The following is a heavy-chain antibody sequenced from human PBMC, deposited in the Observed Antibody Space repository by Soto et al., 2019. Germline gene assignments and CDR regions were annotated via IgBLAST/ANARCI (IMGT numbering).Heavy chain of an antibody. Sequence: SVKVSCKASGGTFSSYAISWVRQAPGQGLEWMGGIIPIFGTANYAQKFQGRVTITADESTGTAYMELSSLRSEDTAVYYCARSSIVVVPAATPLGYYYYGMDVWAQGTTVTVSS. J-gene: IGHJ6*02. D-gene: IGHD2-2*01. CDR3: ARSSIVVVPAATPLGYYYYGMDV. CDR2: IIPIFGTA. V-gene: IGHV1-69*13. CDR1: GGTFSSYA.